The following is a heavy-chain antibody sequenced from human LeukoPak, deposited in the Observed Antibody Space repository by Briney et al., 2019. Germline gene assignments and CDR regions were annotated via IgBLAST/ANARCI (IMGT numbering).Heavy chain of an antibody. CDR2: ISGSGGST. CDR1: GFTFSSYA. J-gene: IGHJ4*02. CDR3: AKDHSSSSAN. Sequence: PGGSLRLSCAASGFTFSSYAMSWVRQAPGKGLEWVSTISGSGGSTYYADSVKGRFTISRDNSKNTLYLQVDSLRAEDTAVYYCAKDHSSSSANWGQGTLVTVSS. V-gene: IGHV3-23*01. D-gene: IGHD6-6*01.